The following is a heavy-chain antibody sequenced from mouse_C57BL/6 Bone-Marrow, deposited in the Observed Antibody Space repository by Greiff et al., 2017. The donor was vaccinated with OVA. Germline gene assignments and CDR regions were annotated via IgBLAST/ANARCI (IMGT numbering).Heavy chain of an antibody. CDR3: AREKFYDPDYFDY. V-gene: IGHV1-80*01. Sequence: QVQLQQPGAELVKPGASVKISCKASGYAFSSYWMNWVKQRPGKGLEWIGQIYPGDGDTNYNGKFKGKATLTADKSSSTAYMQLSSLTSEDSAVYFCAREKFYDPDYFDYWGQGTTLTVSS. D-gene: IGHD2-12*01. CDR2: IYPGDGDT. CDR1: GYAFSSYW. J-gene: IGHJ2*01.